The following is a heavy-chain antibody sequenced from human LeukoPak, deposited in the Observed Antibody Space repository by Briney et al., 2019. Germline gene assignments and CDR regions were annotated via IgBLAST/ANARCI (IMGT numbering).Heavy chain of an antibody. CDR2: MNPNSGNT. CDR1: GYTFTSYD. CDR3: ARGEYYYDSRRMDV. Sequence: ASVKISCKASGYTFTSYDINWVRHATGQGLEWMGWMNPNSGNTGYAQKFQGRVTMTRNTSISTAYMELSSLRSEDTAVHYCARGEYYYDSRRMDVWGQGTTVTVSS. J-gene: IGHJ6*02. V-gene: IGHV1-8*01. D-gene: IGHD3-22*01.